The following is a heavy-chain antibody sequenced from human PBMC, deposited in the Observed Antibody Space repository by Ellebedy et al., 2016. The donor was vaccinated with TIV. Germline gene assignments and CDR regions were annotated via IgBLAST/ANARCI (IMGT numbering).Heavy chain of an antibody. CDR1: GSTFSSYW. Sequence: GESLKISCAASGSTFSSYWMHLVRQAPGKGLVWVSRINSDGSSTSYADSVKGRFTISRDNAKNTLYLQMNSLRAEDTAVYYCARPYSSGWYFFDYWGQGTLVTVSS. V-gene: IGHV3-74*01. D-gene: IGHD6-19*01. CDR3: ARPYSSGWYFFDY. CDR2: INSDGSST. J-gene: IGHJ4*02.